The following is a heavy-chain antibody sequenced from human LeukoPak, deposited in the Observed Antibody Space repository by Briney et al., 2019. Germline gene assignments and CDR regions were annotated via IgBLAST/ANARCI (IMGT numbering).Heavy chain of an antibody. Sequence: SETLSLTCTVSGGSISSSNYYWGWLRQPPGKGLEWIGNLFYSGSTYYNPSLKRRVTISGETSKNKFTRKVRYVTAADTAVYYCASNYDTRTSKSFSFDYWGQGALATVSS. D-gene: IGHD3-22*01. CDR3: ASNYDTRTSKSFSFDY. CDR2: LFYSGST. V-gene: IGHV4-39*01. J-gene: IGHJ4*02. CDR1: GGSISSSNYY.